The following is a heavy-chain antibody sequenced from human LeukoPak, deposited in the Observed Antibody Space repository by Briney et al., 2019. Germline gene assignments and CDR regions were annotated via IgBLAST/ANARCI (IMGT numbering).Heavy chain of an antibody. V-gene: IGHV3-23*01. D-gene: IGHD3-22*01. Sequence: GGSPRLSCAASGFTFSSYAMSWVRQAPGKGLEWGSAISGSGGSTYYADSVKGRFTISRDNSKNTLYLQMNSLRAEDTAVYYCAKDRWDDSSGYHFPDYWGQGTLVTVAS. CDR2: ISGSGGST. CDR3: AKDRWDDSSGYHFPDY. CDR1: GFTFSSYA. J-gene: IGHJ4*02.